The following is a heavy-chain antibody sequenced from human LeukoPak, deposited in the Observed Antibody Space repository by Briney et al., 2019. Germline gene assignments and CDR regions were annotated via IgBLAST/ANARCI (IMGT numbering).Heavy chain of an antibody. CDR1: GGTFSSYA. V-gene: IGHV1-69*13. D-gene: IGHD6-13*01. CDR3: ARGRVGGAAAYFDY. J-gene: IGHJ4*02. Sequence: ASVKVSCKASGGTFSSYAISWVRQAPGQGLEWMGGIIPIFGTANYAQKFQGRVTITADESTSTAYMELSSLRSEDTAVYYCARGRVGGAAAYFDYWGQGTLVTVPS. CDR2: IIPIFGTA.